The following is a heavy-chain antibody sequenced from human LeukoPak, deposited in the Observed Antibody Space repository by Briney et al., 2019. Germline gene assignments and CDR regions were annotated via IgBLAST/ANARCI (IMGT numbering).Heavy chain of an antibody. CDR3: AREYDFWSGYYTH. V-gene: IGHV3-21*01. CDR2: ISSSSSYI. CDR1: GFTFSSYS. D-gene: IGHD3-3*01. J-gene: IGHJ4*02. Sequence: GGSLRLSCAASGFTFSSYSMNWVRQAPGKGLEWVSSISSSSSYIYYADSVKGRFTISRDNAKNPLYLQMNSLRAEDTAVYYCAREYDFWSGYYTHWGQGTLVTVSS.